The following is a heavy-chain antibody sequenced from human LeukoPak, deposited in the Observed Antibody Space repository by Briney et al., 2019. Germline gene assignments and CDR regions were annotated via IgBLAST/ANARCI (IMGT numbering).Heavy chain of an antibody. J-gene: IGHJ3*02. D-gene: IGHD3-22*01. CDR2: ISSSSSTI. Sequence: GGSLRPSCAASGFTFSSYSMNWVRQAPGKGLEWVSYISSSSSTIYYADSVKGRFTISRDNAKNSLYLQMNSLRDEDTAVYYCARDYYDSSGYFVDAFDIWGQGTMVTVSS. CDR3: ARDYYDSSGYFVDAFDI. CDR1: GFTFSSYS. V-gene: IGHV3-48*02.